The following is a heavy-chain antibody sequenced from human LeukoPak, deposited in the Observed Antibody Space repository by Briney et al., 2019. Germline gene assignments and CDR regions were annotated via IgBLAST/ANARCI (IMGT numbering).Heavy chain of an antibody. CDR1: GFTLSSYW. CDR2: INSDGSST. CDR3: ASGVHDYGDYLSDY. D-gene: IGHD4-17*01. J-gene: IGHJ4*02. V-gene: IGHV3-74*01. Sequence: GGSLRLSCAASGFTLSSYWMHWVRQAPGKGLVWVSRINSDGSSTCYADSVKGRFTISRDNAKNTLYLQMNSLRAEDTAVYYCASGVHDYGDYLSDYWGQGTLVTVSS.